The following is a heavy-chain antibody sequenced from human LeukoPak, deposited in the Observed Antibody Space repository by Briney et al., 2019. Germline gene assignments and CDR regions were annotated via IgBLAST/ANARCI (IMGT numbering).Heavy chain of an antibody. D-gene: IGHD2-2*01. Sequence: SETLSLTCTVSGASIRSGDYYWSWIRQPPGKGLEWIGYIYDSGSTYYNPSLKSRITISVDTSENRFSLKLSSVTATDTAVYYCARLGAYCSSTSCYRFDYWGQGTLVTVSS. CDR1: GASIRSGDYY. CDR3: ARLGAYCSSTSCYRFDY. J-gene: IGHJ4*02. CDR2: IYDSGST. V-gene: IGHV4-30-4*01.